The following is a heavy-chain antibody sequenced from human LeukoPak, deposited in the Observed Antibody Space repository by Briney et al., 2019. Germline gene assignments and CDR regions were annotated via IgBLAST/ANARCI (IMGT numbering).Heavy chain of an antibody. Sequence: SVKVSCKASGGTFSSYAISWVRQAPGQGLEWMGGIIPIFGTANYAQKFQGRVTITTDESTSTAYMELSNLRAEDTAVYYCARGDDISGYYSYYYMDVWGKGPTVTVSS. J-gene: IGHJ6*03. V-gene: IGHV1-69*05. D-gene: IGHD3-22*01. CDR3: ARGDDISGYYSYYYMDV. CDR2: IIPIFGTA. CDR1: GGTFSSYA.